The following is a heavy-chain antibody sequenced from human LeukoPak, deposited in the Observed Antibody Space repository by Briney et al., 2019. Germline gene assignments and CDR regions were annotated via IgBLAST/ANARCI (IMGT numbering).Heavy chain of an antibody. CDR3: ARGISSTYDSSGYYYPRDNWFHP. D-gene: IGHD3-22*01. CDR1: GYTFTSYG. Sequence: ASVKVSCKASGYTFTSYGISWVRQAPGQGLEWMGWISAYNGNTNYAQKLQGRVTMTTDTSTSTAYMELRSLRSDDTAVYYCARGISSTYDSSGYYYPRDNWFHPWGQGTLVTVSS. J-gene: IGHJ5*02. CDR2: ISAYNGNT. V-gene: IGHV1-18*01.